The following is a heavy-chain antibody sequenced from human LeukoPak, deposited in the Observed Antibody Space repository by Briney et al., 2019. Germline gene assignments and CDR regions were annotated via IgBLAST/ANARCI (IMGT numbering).Heavy chain of an antibody. V-gene: IGHV3-23*01. CDR2: ITGSGGST. Sequence: GGSLRLSCAASGFAFSSYAMSWVRQAPGKGLEWVSAITGSGGSTFYLDSVKGRFTISRDNSKNTLYLQMNSLRAEDTAVYYCAKDPRIAVVGTVWFDPWGQGTLVTVSS. J-gene: IGHJ5*02. CDR1: GFAFSSYA. CDR3: AKDPRIAVVGTVWFDP. D-gene: IGHD6-19*01.